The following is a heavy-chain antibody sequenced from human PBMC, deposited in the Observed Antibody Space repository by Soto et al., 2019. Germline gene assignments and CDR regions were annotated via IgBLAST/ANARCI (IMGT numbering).Heavy chain of an antibody. CDR3: ARGADREDIVVVVAATLYGMDV. J-gene: IGHJ6*02. D-gene: IGHD2-15*01. CDR2: ISYDGSNK. V-gene: IGHV3-30-3*01. CDR1: GFTFSSYA. Sequence: GGSLRLSCAASGFTFSSYAMHWVRQAPGKGLEWVAVISYDGSNKYYADSVKGRFTVSRDNSKNTLYLQMNSLRAEDTAVYYCARGADREDIVVVVAATLYGMDVWGQGTTVTVSS.